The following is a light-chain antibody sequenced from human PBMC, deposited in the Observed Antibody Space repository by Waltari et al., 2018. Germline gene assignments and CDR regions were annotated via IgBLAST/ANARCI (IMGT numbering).Light chain of an antibody. CDR3: QQHFRPPPT. CDR2: WAS. V-gene: IGKV4-1*01. Sequence: DFVMTQSPDSLALSLGDRATINCKSSHNLLYTYSHKTYLAWYQQKPGQPPKLLIYWASTRHSGVPDRFSGSGSETDFTLTISSLQPEDAAVYYCQQHFRPPPTFGEGTKVEIK. CDR1: HNLLYTYSHKTY. J-gene: IGKJ4*01.